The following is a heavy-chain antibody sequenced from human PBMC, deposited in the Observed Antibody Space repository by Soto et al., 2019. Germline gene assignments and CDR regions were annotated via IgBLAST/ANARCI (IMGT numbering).Heavy chain of an antibody. J-gene: IGHJ6*02. V-gene: IGHV4-4*02. CDR1: GGSISSSNW. CDR2: IYHSGST. D-gene: IGHD6-13*01. CDR3: ARDQIAAAGIYHYYYGMDV. Sequence: ASETLSLTCAVSGGSISSSNWWSWVRQPPGKGLEWIGEIYHSGSTNYNPSLKSRVTISVYQSKNQFSLKLSSVTAADTAAYYCARDQIAAAGIYHYYYGMDVWGQGTTVTVSS.